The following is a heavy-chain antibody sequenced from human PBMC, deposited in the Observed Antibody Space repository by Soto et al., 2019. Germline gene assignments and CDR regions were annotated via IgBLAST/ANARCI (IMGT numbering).Heavy chain of an antibody. CDR1: GDSIRNFY. D-gene: IGHD3-16*01. Sequence: SETLSLTCTVSGDSIRNFYWNWIRQRPGKGLEWIGHIYHSAKTTYNPSLRSRVTISMDTSKNQFSLRLTSVTAADTAIYYCARDVGGLGSWGQGTLVTVSS. V-gene: IGHV4-59*01. J-gene: IGHJ5*02. CDR3: ARDVGGLGS. CDR2: IYHSAKT.